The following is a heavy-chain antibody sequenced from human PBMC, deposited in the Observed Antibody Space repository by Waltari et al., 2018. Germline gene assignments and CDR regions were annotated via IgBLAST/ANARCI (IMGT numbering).Heavy chain of an antibody. D-gene: IGHD6-19*01. Sequence: EVQLLESGGGLVQPGGSLRLSCAGSGFTFSSYAMSWVRPAPGKGLEGVSAISGSGGRTYYADSGKGRFTISRDNSKNTLYLQMNSLRAEDTAVYYCAKGGRSSGSLALWGQGTLVTVSS. CDR2: ISGSGGRT. V-gene: IGHV3-23*01. CDR1: GFTFSSYA. J-gene: IGHJ4*02. CDR3: AKGGRSSGSLAL.